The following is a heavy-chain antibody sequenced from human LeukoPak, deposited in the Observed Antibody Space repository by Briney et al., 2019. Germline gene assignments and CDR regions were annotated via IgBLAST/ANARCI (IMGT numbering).Heavy chain of an antibody. CDR2: ISYDGGHE. CDR1: GFTFSAYA. Sequence: GGSLRLSCAASGFTFSAYAMFWVRQGPGKGLEWVAVISYDGGHESYADSVKGRFTISRDNSKNTLYLQMNSLRAEDTAVYYCARESGYHGSGFDPWGQGTLVTVSS. V-gene: IGHV3-30*03. J-gene: IGHJ5*02. CDR3: ARESGYHGSGFDP. D-gene: IGHD3-10*01.